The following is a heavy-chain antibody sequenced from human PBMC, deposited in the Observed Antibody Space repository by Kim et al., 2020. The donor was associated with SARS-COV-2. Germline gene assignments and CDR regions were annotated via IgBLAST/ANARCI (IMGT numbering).Heavy chain of an antibody. CDR3: ARGRYGSGRDYYFGY. D-gene: IGHD6-19*01. CDR1: VGSFSGYY. V-gene: IGHV4-34*01. Sequence: SETLSLTCAVYVGSFSGYYWTWIRQPPGRGLEWIGEISHSGSTNYNPSLTSRVTISVDTSKNQFSLKLNSVTAADRGVYFCARGRYGSGRDYYFGYWGRGTLVTVSS. J-gene: IGHJ4*02. CDR2: ISHSGST.